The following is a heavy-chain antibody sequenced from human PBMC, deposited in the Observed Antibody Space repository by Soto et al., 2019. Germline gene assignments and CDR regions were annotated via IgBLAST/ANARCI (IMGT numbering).Heavy chain of an antibody. V-gene: IGHV3-23*01. CDR1: GDTFSNHA. D-gene: IGHD3-9*01. J-gene: IGHJ6*02. Sequence: PGGSMRLACAASGDTFSNHAVVWLRKAPGKGMEWVSGIGGSGRNTYYADAVKGRFTISRDNSQNTLFLQMNSLRAEDTAEYYCARVLRYFDTPYGMDVWGQGTTVTVSS. CDR3: ARVLRYFDTPYGMDV. CDR2: IGGSGRNT.